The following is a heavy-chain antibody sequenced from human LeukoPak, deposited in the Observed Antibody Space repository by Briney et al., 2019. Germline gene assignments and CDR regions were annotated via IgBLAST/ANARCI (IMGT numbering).Heavy chain of an antibody. CDR2: ISAYNGNT. CDR3: ARHPVEMATIGFDY. V-gene: IGHV1-18*04. CDR1: GYTFTSYG. Sequence: ASVNVSCKASGYTFTSYGISWVRQAPGQGLEWMGWISAYNGNTNYVQKLQGRVTMTTDTSTSTAYMELRSLRSDDTAVYYCARHPVEMATIGFDYWGQGTLVTVSS. J-gene: IGHJ4*02. D-gene: IGHD5-24*01.